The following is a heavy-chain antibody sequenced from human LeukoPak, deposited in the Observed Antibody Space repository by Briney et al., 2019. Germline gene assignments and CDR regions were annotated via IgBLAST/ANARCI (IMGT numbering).Heavy chain of an antibody. Sequence: PGGSLRLSCAASGFTFSDYYMSWIRQAPGKGLEWVSYISSSSSYTNYADSVKGRFTISRDSAKNSLYLQMNSLRAEDTAVYYCARDGRLASGDVLRYFDWLGIGDYYYSMDVWGQGTTVTVSS. CDR1: GFTFSDYY. D-gene: IGHD3-9*01. V-gene: IGHV3-11*06. CDR2: ISSSSSYT. J-gene: IGHJ6*02. CDR3: ARDGRLASGDVLRYFDWLGIGDYYYSMDV.